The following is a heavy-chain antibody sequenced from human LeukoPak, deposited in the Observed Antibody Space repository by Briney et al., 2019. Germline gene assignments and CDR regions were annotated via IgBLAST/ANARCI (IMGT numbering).Heavy chain of an antibody. CDR3: ARASHDYGDYSHFDY. J-gene: IGHJ4*02. CDR2: IYYTGNT. V-gene: IGHV4-39*07. D-gene: IGHD4-17*01. CDR1: GDSIIGYY. Sequence: SETLSLTCSVSGDSIIGYYWGWIRQPPGRGLEWIGNIYYTGNTYYNSSLKSRVTISLDKSKNQFSLKLYSVTAADTAVYYCARASHDYGDYSHFDYWGQGTLVTVSS.